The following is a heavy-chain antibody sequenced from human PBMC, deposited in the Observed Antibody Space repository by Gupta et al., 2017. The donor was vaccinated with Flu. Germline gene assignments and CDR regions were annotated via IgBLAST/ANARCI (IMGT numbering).Heavy chain of an antibody. V-gene: IGHV4-4*07. CDR2: IYTSGST. Sequence: QVQLQESGPGLVKPSETLSLTCTVSGGSISSYYWSWIRQPPAKGLGWIGRIYTSGSTNYNPSLKSRVTMSVDTSKNQFSLKLSSVTAADTAVYYCAGGEASLVAPRQWLTTRDGWFDPWGQGTLVTVSS. CDR3: AGGEASLVAPRQWLTTRDGWFDP. CDR1: GGSISSYY. D-gene: IGHD6-19*01. J-gene: IGHJ5*02.